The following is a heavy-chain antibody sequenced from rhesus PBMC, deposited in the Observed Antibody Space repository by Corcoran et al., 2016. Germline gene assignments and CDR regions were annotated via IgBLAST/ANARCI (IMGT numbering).Heavy chain of an antibody. CDR2: ISNGGGST. V-gene: IGHV3-178*01. J-gene: IGHJ4*01. CDR3: VRGRYSWYYFDY. Sequence: EVQLVESGGGLAKPGGSLRLSCAASGFTFSDYYMAWGRQAQGKGVEWVSRISNGGGSTWEADAVKGIFTISRENANNTLYFQMNSLRAEDTAVYYCVRGRYSWYYFDYWGQGVLVTVSS. CDR1: GFTFSDYY. D-gene: IGHD5-24*01.